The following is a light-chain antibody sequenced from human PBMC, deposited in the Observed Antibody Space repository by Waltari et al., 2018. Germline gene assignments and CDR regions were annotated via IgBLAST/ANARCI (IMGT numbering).Light chain of an antibody. Sequence: QSALTQPASVSGSPGQSITISCPGTSSDVGSYNYVSWYQQHPGKAPKLIIYDVTNLPSGVSNRFSGSKSGNTASLTISGLQAEDEADYYCSSYMDTTTLELFGGGTSLTVL. CDR3: SSYMDTTTLEL. CDR2: DVT. V-gene: IGLV2-14*03. J-gene: IGLJ2*01. CDR1: SSDVGSYNY.